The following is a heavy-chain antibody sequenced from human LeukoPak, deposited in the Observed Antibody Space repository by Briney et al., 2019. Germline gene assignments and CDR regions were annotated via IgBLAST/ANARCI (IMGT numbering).Heavy chain of an antibody. D-gene: IGHD4-17*01. CDR2: ITTSGGAS. Sequence: PGGSLRLSCAASGFTFSDYALNWVRQAPGKGLEWVSFITTSGGASYYADSVKGRFTDSRDNSKNTLFLQMSGLRAEDTAVYYCAKGTAVTTFFDSWGQGALVAVSS. J-gene: IGHJ4*02. CDR1: GFTFSDYA. V-gene: IGHV3-23*01. CDR3: AKGTAVTTFFDS.